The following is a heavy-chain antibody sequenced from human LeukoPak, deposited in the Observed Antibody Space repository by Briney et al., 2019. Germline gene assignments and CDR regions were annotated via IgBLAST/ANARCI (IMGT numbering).Heavy chain of an antibody. CDR1: GYTFTSYG. CDR3: ARDLLRGYSGYDSGY. CDR2: ISAYNGNT. D-gene: IGHD5-12*01. J-gene: IGHJ4*02. V-gene: IGHV1-18*01. Sequence: ASVKVSCKASGYTFTSYGISWVRQAPGQGLEWMGWISAYNGNTNYARKLQGRVTMTTDTSTSTAYMELRSLRSDDTAVYYCARDLLRGYSGYDSGYWGQGTLVTVSS.